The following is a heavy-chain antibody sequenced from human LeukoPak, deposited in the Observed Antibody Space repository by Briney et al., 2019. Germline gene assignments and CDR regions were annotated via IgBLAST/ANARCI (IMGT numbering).Heavy chain of an antibody. J-gene: IGHJ4*02. D-gene: IGHD2-15*01. CDR3: AREDSPGVFDY. Sequence: GSLRLSCAASGFTVSSNYMSWVRQAPGKGLEWVSVIYSGGSTYYADSVKGRFTISRDNSKNTLYLQMNSLRAEDTAVYYCAREDSPGVFDYWGQGTLVTVSS. CDR2: IYSGGST. V-gene: IGHV3-53*01. CDR1: GFTVSSNY.